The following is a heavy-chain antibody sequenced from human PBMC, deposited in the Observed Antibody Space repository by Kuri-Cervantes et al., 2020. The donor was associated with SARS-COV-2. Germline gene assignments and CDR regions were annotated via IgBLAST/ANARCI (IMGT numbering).Heavy chain of an antibody. CDR2: IYYSGST. CDR1: GGSVSSGSYY. V-gene: IGHV4-61*01. CDR3: VGIWSNYRFDY. Sequence: SETLSLTCTVSGGSVSSGSYYWSWIRQPPGKGLEWIGYIYYSGSTDYNPSLKSRVTISVDTSKNQFSLKLTSVTAADTAVYFCVGIWSNYRFDYWGQGTLVTVSS. J-gene: IGHJ4*02. D-gene: IGHD3-3*01.